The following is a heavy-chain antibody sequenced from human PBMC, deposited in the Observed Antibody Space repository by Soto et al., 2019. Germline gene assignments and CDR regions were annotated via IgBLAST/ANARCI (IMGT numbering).Heavy chain of an antibody. CDR1: GGSISSSSYY. V-gene: IGHV4-39*01. J-gene: IGHJ4*02. D-gene: IGHD3-10*01. CDR3: ARHARDYYYGSGSYIDY. CDR2: IYYSGST. Sequence: ETLSLTCTVSGGSISSSSYYWGWIRQPPGKGLEWIGSIYYSGSTYYNPSLKSRATISVDTSKNQFSLKLSSVTAADTAVYYCARHARDYYYGSGSYIDYWGQGTPVTVSS.